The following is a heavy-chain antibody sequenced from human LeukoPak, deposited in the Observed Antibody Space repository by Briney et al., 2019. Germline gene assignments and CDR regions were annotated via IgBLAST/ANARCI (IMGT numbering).Heavy chain of an antibody. Sequence: AAVKDSCMASRYTFTGYAIHWVRQAPGQGLECMGLINPEKRDTGYAHTFRGRGTMTSDTSSSTAYMELTSLRPEDPAFYSCAKKGRCPSLALDCCGQRTL. CDR1: RYTFTGYA. V-gene: IGHV1-2*02. CDR2: INPEKRDT. J-gene: IGHJ4*02. CDR3: AKKGRCPSLALDC.